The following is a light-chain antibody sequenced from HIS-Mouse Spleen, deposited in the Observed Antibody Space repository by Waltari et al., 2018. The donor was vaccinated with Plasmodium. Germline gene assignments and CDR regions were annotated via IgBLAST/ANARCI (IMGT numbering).Light chain of an antibody. V-gene: IGLV3-1*01. J-gene: IGLJ2*01. Sequence: SYELTQPPSVSVSPGQTASITCSGDKLGDKYACWYQQKPGQSPVLVIYQDSKRPSGIPERFSGSNSGNTATLTISRAQAGDEADYYCQVWDSSTVVFGGGTKLTVL. CDR3: QVWDSSTVV. CDR1: KLGDKY. CDR2: QDS.